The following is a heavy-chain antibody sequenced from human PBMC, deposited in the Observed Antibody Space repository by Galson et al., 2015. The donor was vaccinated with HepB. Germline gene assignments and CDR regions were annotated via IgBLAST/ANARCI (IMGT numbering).Heavy chain of an antibody. V-gene: IGHV1-2*02. CDR2: INPNSGGT. CDR1: GYTFTGYY. J-gene: IGHJ6*02. Sequence: SVKVSCKASGYTFTGYYIHWVRQAPGQGLEWMGWINPNSGGTNFAQKFQGRVIMTRDTSISTAYMELRRLRSDDTAVYYCARDEYFRGRSGLVRARTMDVWGQGTTVTVSS. D-gene: IGHD6-19*01. CDR3: ARDEYFRGRSGLVRARTMDV.